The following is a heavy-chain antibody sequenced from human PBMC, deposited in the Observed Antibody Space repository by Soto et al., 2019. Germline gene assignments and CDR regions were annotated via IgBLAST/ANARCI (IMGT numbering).Heavy chain of an antibody. J-gene: IGHJ6*02. D-gene: IGHD3-3*01. CDR2: ISAYNGNT. CDR1: GYTFTSYG. Sequence: ASVKVSCKASGYTFTSYGISWVRQAPGQGIEWMGWISAYNGNTNYAQKLQGRVNMTTDTSTSTAYMELRSLRSDDTAVYYCARDNTIFGVVYYYYYGMDVWGQGTTVPVSS. CDR3: ARDNTIFGVVYYYYYGMDV. V-gene: IGHV1-18*04.